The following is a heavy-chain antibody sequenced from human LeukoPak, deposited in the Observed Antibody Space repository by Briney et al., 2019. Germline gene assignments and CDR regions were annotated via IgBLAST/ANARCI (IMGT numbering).Heavy chain of an antibody. CDR3: ASRNLNYYDSSGYYDAFDI. V-gene: IGHV3-23*01. J-gene: IGHJ3*02. D-gene: IGHD3-22*01. Sequence: GGSLRLSCAASGFTFSSYAMSWVRQAPGKGLEWVSAISGSGGSTYYADSVEGRFTISRDNSKNTLYLQMNSLRAEDTAVYYCASRNLNYYDSSGYYDAFDIWGQGTMVTVSS. CDR1: GFTFSSYA. CDR2: ISGSGGST.